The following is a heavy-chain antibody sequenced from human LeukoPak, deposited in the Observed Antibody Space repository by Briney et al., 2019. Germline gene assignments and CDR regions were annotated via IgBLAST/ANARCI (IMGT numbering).Heavy chain of an antibody. V-gene: IGHV3-9*01. CDR3: AKEAEVGWGMDV. CDR2: ISWNSGSI. J-gene: IGHJ6*02. CDR1: GFTFDDYA. D-gene: IGHD1-14*01. Sequence: GRSLRLSCAASGFTFDDYAMHWVRQAPGKGLEWVSGISWNSGSIGYADSVKGRFTISRDNAKSSLYLQMNSLRAEDTALYYCAKEAEVGWGMDVWGQGTTVTVSS.